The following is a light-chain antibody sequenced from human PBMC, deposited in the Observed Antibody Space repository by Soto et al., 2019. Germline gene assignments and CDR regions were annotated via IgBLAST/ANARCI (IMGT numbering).Light chain of an antibody. V-gene: IGLV2-8*01. CDR3: TSYVGNAIWV. J-gene: IGLJ3*02. CDR1: SSDVGAYNY. CDR2: EVT. Sequence: QSALTQPPSASGSPGQSVTISCTGTSSDVGAYNYVSWYQQYPGKAPKLMIYEVTKRPSGVPDRFSGSKPGNTASLTVSGLQAEDEADYYCTSYVGNAIWVFGGGTKVTVL.